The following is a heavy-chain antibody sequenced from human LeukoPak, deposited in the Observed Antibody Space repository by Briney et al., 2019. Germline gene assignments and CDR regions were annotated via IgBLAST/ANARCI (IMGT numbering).Heavy chain of an antibody. CDR3: TSSGSDYGMDV. Sequence: PGGSLRLSCAASEFTFSSYSMNWVRQAPGKGLEWVGFIRSKAYGGTTEYAASVKGRFTISRDDSKSIAYLQMNSLKTEDTAVYYCTSSGSDYGMDVWGQGTTVTVSS. D-gene: IGHD3-10*01. CDR1: EFTFSSYS. V-gene: IGHV3-49*04. J-gene: IGHJ6*02. CDR2: IRSKAYGGTT.